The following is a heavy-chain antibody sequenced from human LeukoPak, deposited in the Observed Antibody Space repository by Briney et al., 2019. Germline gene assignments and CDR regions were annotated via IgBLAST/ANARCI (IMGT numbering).Heavy chain of an antibody. CDR2: IRSKANTYAT. CDR3: TRGYDFWSQGAGYFDY. CDR1: GFIFSGSA. Sequence: GGSLRLSCAASGFIFSGSAMHWVRQASGKGLEWVGRIRSKANTYATAYAASVKGRFTISRDDSKNTAYLQMNSLKTEDTAVYYCTRGYDFWSQGAGYFDYWGQGTLVTVSS. J-gene: IGHJ4*02. V-gene: IGHV3-73*01. D-gene: IGHD3-3*01.